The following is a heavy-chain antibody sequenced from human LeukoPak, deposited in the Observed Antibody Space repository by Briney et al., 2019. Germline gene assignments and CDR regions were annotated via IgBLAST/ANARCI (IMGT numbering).Heavy chain of an antibody. J-gene: IGHJ4*02. CDR1: GGSFSGYY. CDR3: ARDGYD. Sequence: SETLSLTCAVYGGSFSGYYWSWIRRPPGKGLEWIGEINHSGSTNYNPSLKSRVTISVDTSKNQFSLKPSSVTAADTAVYYCARDGYDWGQGTLVTVSS. D-gene: IGHD5-12*01. CDR2: INHSGST. V-gene: IGHV4-34*01.